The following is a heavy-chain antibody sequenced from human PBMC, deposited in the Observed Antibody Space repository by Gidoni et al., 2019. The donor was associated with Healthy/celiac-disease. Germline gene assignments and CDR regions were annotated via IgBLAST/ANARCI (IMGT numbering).Heavy chain of an antibody. D-gene: IGHD2-15*01. Sequence: EVPLLESGGGLVQPGGSLRLSCAASGFNFSSYAMSWVRQAPGKGLEWVSAISGSGGSTYYADSVKGRFTISRDNSKNTLYLQMNSLRAEDTAVYYCASGKSQYRSGGSCETYYYYYYMDVWGKGTTVTVSS. CDR2: ISGSGGST. CDR3: ASGKSQYRSGGSCETYYYYYYMDV. CDR1: GFNFSSYA. J-gene: IGHJ6*03. V-gene: IGHV3-23*01.